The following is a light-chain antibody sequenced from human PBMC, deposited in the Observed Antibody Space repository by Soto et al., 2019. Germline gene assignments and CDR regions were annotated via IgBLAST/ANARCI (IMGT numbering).Light chain of an antibody. V-gene: IGLV2-23*02. Sequence: QSVLTQPASVSGSPGQSITISCTGTSSDVGSYDLVSWYQQHPGKASKLVISDVTKRPSGVSNRFSGSKSGNTASLTISGLQAEDEADYYCCSYAGSETYVFGTGTKVTDL. CDR1: SSDVGSYDL. CDR3: CSYAGSETYV. J-gene: IGLJ1*01. CDR2: DVT.